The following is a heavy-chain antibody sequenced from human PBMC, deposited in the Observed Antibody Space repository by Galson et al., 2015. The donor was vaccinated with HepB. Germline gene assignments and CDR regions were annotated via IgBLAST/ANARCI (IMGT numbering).Heavy chain of an antibody. J-gene: IGHJ5*02. CDR3: ARWVRTYYDILTGYYGWFDP. Sequence: SVKVSCKASGGTFSSYAISWVRQAPGQGLEWMGGIIPIFGTANYAQKFQGRVTITADESTSTAYMELSSLRSEDTAVYYCARWVRTYYDILTGYYGWFDPWGQGTLVTVSS. D-gene: IGHD3-9*01. CDR2: IIPIFGTA. CDR1: GGTFSSYA. V-gene: IGHV1-69*13.